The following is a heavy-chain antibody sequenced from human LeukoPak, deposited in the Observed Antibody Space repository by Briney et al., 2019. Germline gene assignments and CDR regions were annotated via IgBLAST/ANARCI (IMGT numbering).Heavy chain of an antibody. V-gene: IGHV4-59*01. CDR2: IYYSGST. CDR1: GGSISSYY. J-gene: IGHJ4*02. D-gene: IGHD2-15*01. CDR3: ARERTIDGYPHTSSRYCSGGSCPYYFDY. Sequence: SETLSLTCTVSGGSISSYYWSWIRQPPGKGLEWIGYIYYSGSTNYNPSLKNRVTISVDTSKNQFSLKLSSVTAADTAVYYCARERTIDGYPHTSSRYCSGGSCPYYFDYWGQGTLVTVSS.